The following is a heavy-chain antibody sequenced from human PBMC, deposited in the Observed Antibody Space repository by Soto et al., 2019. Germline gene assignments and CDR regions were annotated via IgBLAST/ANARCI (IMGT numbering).Heavy chain of an antibody. D-gene: IGHD6-19*01. CDR3: AKSGSSGFFDY. CDR2: ISYDGSNK. V-gene: IGHV3-30*18. J-gene: IGHJ4*02. CDR1: GFTFSSYG. Sequence: QVQLVESGGGVVQPGRSLRLSCGASGFTFSSYGMHWVRQAPGKGLEWVAVISYDGSNKYYADSVKGRFTISRDNSKNTLYLQMNSLRAEDTAVYYCAKSGSSGFFDYWGQGTLVTVSS.